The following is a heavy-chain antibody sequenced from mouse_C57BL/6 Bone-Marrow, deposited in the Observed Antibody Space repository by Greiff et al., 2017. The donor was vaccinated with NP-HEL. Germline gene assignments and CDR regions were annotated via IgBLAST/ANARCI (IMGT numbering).Heavy chain of an antibody. CDR1: GYTFTDYY. V-gene: IGHV1-26*01. CDR2: INPNSGGT. CDR3: ARYYGSSCDAMDY. J-gene: IGHJ4*01. Sequence: VQLQQSGPELVKPGASVKISCKASGYTFTDYYMNWVKQSHGKSLEWIGDINPNSGGTSYNQKFKGKATLTVDKSSSTAYMELRSLTSEDSAVYYCARYYGSSCDAMDYWGQGTSVTVSS. D-gene: IGHD1-1*01.